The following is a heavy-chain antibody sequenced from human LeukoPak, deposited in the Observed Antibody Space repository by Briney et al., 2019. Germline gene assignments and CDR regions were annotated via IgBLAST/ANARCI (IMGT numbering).Heavy chain of an antibody. V-gene: IGHV1-18*01. CDR2: LSAYNGNT. CDR1: GSPFPIYG. D-gene: IGHD3-22*01. Sequence: ASVEVSCHASGSPFPIYGISWVRPAPGQGLEWMGWLSAYNGNTNYAQKLQGRVTMTTDTSTSTAYMELRSLRSDDTAVYYCARDQLDYYDSSGFGIWGQGTMVTVSS. J-gene: IGHJ3*02. CDR3: ARDQLDYYDSSGFGI.